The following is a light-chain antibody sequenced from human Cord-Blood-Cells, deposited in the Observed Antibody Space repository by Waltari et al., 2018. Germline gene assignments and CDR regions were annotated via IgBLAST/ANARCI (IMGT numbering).Light chain of an antibody. CDR3: CSYAGSSTFV. V-gene: IGLV2-23*01. CDR2: EGS. J-gene: IGLJ1*01. Sequence: QSALTQPASVSGYPGQSITISCTGTSSDVGSYNLVSWYQQHPGKAPKLMIYEGSKRPSGVSNRFSGSKSGNTASLTISGLQAEDEADYYCCSYAGSSTFVFGT. CDR1: SSDVGSYNL.